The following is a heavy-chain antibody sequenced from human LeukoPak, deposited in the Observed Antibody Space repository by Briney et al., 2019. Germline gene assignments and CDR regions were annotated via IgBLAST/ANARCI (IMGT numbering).Heavy chain of an antibody. CDR1: GFDFSPYE. CDR3: ATLSVAGSGVEF. Sequence: GGSLRLSCAGSGFDFSPYEMNWVRQAPGKGLEWVSEISSGGINTYYTDSVKGRFTISRDNAKNSLYLQMNSLRAEDTAVYYCATLSVAGSGVEFWGQGTLVTVSS. D-gene: IGHD6-19*01. V-gene: IGHV3-48*03. CDR2: ISSGGINT. J-gene: IGHJ4*02.